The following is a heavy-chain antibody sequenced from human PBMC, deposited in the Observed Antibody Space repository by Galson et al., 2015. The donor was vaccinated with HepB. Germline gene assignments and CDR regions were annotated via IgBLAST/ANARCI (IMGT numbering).Heavy chain of an antibody. J-gene: IGHJ4*02. CDR3: ATLWDYYDSGITY. CDR1: GFTFSNSW. Sequence: SLRLSCAASGFTFSNSWMNWVRQAPGGGLEWVATIKQAGSAQDYVDSVKGRFTISRDNARDSLYLQMNSLRAEDTALYYCATLWDYYDSGITYWGRGTQVTVSS. CDR2: IKQAGSAQ. D-gene: IGHD3-10*01. V-gene: IGHV3-7*03.